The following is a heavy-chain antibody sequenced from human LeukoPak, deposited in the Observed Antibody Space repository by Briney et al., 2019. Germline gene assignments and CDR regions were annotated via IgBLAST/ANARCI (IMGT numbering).Heavy chain of an antibody. D-gene: IGHD3-22*01. V-gene: IGHV3-23*01. CDR2: TSGSGGIT. CDR1: GFTFSSNA. CDR3: AKDQNYESSGYYGGFDY. Sequence: GGSLRLSCVASGFTFSSNAMSWVRQAPGKGLEWVALTSGSGGITYYADSVLGRFTISRENSKNTLYLQMNSLRAEDAAVYYCAKDQNYESSGYYGGFDYWGQGTLVTVSS. J-gene: IGHJ4*02.